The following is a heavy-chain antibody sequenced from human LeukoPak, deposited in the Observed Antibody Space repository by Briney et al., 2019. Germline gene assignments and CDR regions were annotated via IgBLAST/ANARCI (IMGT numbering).Heavy chain of an antibody. CDR2: ISSNNGYI. Sequence: GGSLRLSCAASGFTLSRFWMSWVRQAPGKGLEWVASISSNNGYIYYADSVKGRFTISRDNGENSLHLQMNSLRAEDAAVYYCARDLGTRKSIAFADWGQGTLVTVSS. J-gene: IGHJ4*02. CDR3: ARDLGTRKSIAFAD. D-gene: IGHD6-6*01. V-gene: IGHV3-21*01. CDR1: GFTLSRFW.